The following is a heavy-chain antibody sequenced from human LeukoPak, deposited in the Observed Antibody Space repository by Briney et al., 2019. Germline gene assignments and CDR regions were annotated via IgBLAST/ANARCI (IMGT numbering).Heavy chain of an antibody. J-gene: IGHJ4*02. D-gene: IGHD2-15*01. V-gene: IGHV4-34*01. CDR2: INHTGGT. Sequence: SETLSLTCAVYGGSFSSFYWSWTRQPPGKGLEWIGEINHTGGTNYNPSLRSRVTISVDTSKKQFFLKLSSVTAADTAIYYCANMPWTIAAHQPGWGQGTLVTVSS. CDR3: ANMPWTIAAHQPG. CDR1: GGSFSSFY.